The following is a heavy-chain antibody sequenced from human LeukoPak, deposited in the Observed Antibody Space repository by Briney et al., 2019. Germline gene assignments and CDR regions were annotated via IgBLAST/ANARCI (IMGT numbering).Heavy chain of an antibody. Sequence: ASVKVSCKASGYTFTSYYMHWVRQAPGQGLEWMGIINPSGGSTSYAQKFQGRVTMTRDTSTSTVYMELSSLRSEDTAVYYCARGGVIVVVVATRRGYNWFDPWGQGTLVTVSS. CDR3: ARGGVIVVVVATRRGYNWFDP. J-gene: IGHJ5*02. CDR1: GYTFTSYY. CDR2: INPSGGST. V-gene: IGHV1-46*03. D-gene: IGHD2-15*01.